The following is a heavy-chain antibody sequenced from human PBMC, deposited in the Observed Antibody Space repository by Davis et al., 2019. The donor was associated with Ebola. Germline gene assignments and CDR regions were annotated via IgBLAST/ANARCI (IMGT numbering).Heavy chain of an antibody. D-gene: IGHD1-26*01. CDR3: ARGPSVVGLDY. V-gene: IGHV4-34*01. Sequence: MPSESLSLTCAVYGGSFSGYYWSWVRQLPGKGLAWIGEINHSGSTNYNPSLKSRVTISVDTSKNQFSLKLSSVNAANTAVYYCARGPSVVGLDYWGQGTLVTVSS. J-gene: IGHJ4*02. CDR2: INHSGST. CDR1: GGSFSGYY.